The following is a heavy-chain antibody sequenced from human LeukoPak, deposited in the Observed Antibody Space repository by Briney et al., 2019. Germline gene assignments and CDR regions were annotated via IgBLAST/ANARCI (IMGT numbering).Heavy chain of an antibody. D-gene: IGHD2-21*02. Sequence: GRSLRLSCAASGFTFNNYGMHYVRQAPGKGLEWVAVISDDGRNKNYADSVKGRFTISRDNSNNTLYLQMNSLRAEDTAVYYCARTDETAPAEDFQHWGQGTLVTVSS. CDR2: ISDDGRNK. CDR1: GFTFNNYG. V-gene: IGHV3-30*03. CDR3: ARTDETAPAEDFQH. J-gene: IGHJ1*01.